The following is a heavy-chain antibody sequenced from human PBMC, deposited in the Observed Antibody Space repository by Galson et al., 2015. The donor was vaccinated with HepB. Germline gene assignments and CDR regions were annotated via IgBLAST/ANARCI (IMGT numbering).Heavy chain of an antibody. CDR3: ARVLRGVIDLCFDP. CDR1: GGSISSYY. D-gene: IGHD3-16*02. V-gene: IGHV4-59*01. CDR2: IYYSGST. Sequence: SETLSLTCAVYGGSISSYYWSWIRQPPGKGLEWIGYIYYSGSTNYNPSLKSRVTISVDTSKNQFSLKLSSVTAADTAVYYCARVLRGVIDLCFDPWGQGTLVTVSS. J-gene: IGHJ5*02.